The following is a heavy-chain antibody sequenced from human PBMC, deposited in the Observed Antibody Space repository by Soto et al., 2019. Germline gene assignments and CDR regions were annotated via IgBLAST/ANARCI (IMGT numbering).Heavy chain of an antibody. Sequence: QVQLQESGPGLVKPSPTLSLTCTVSGGSISSGGYYWSWIRQHPGKGLEWVGYIYHSGTTYSNPSLKGRVTISGDASKNPFSLKLASGTAAVTAVYYCARVIGNQLLGWFDPWGQGTLVTVSS. CDR1: GGSISSGGYY. D-gene: IGHD2-2*01. CDR2: IYHSGTT. J-gene: IGHJ5*02. CDR3: ARVIGNQLLGWFDP. V-gene: IGHV4-31*03.